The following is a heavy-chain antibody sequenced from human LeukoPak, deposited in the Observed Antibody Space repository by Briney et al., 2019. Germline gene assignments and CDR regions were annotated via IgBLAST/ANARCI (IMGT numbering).Heavy chain of an antibody. CDR2: IYPGDSDT. V-gene: IGHV5-51*01. Sequence: GESLKISCKASGYSFTNYWIGWVRQMPGKGLEWMGIIYPGDSDTRYSPSFQGQVTISADKSISTAHMQWSSLKASDTAMYYCTRWVYYYDTSGSRGEYWGQGTLVTVSS. D-gene: IGHD3-22*01. J-gene: IGHJ4*02. CDR3: TRWVYYYDTSGSRGEY. CDR1: GYSFTNYW.